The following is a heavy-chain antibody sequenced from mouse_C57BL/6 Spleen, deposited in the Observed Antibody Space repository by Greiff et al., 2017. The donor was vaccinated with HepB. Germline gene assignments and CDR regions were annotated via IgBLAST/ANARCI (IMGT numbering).Heavy chain of an antibody. Sequence: EVQLKESGPGLVKPSQSLSLTCSVTGYSITSGYYWNWIRQFPGNKLEWMGYISYDGSNNYNPSLKNRISITRDTSKNQFFLKLNSVTTEDTATYYCARSYGNYSAWFAYWGQGTLVTVSA. D-gene: IGHD2-1*01. CDR1: GYSITSGYY. CDR3: ARSYGNYSAWFAY. J-gene: IGHJ3*01. CDR2: ISYDGSN. V-gene: IGHV3-6*01.